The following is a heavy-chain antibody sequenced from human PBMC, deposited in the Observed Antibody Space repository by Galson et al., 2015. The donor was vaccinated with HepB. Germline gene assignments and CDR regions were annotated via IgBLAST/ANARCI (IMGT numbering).Heavy chain of an antibody. CDR2: ISGSGGST. CDR1: GFTFSSYA. V-gene: IGHV3-23*01. J-gene: IGHJ6*02. CDR3: AKPGPPAYYYYGMDV. Sequence: SLRLSCAASGFTFSSYAMSWVRQAPGKGLEWASAISGSGGSTYYADSVKGRFTISRDNSKNTLYLQMNSLRAEDTAVYYCAKPGPPAYYYYGMDVWGQGTTVTVSS.